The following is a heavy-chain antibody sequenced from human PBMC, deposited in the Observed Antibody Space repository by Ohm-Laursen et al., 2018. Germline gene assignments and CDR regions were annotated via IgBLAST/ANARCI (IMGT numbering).Heavy chain of an antibody. D-gene: IGHD6-13*01. V-gene: IGHV3-21*01. J-gene: IGHJ5*02. CDR2: ISSSSSYI. CDR3: ARGSAYSSSWGTGRYNWFDP. Sequence: SLRLSCAASGFTFSSYSMNWVRQAPGKGLEWVSSISSSSSYIYYADSVKGRFTISRDNAKNSLYLQMNSLRAEDTAVYYCARGSAYSSSWGTGRYNWFDPWGQGTLVTVSS. CDR1: GFTFSSYS.